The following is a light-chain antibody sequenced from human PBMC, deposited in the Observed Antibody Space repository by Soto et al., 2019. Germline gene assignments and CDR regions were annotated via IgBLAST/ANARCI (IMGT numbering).Light chain of an antibody. Sequence: QSVLTQPTSVSAAPGQKVTISCSGSSSNIGKNYVSWYQRLPGTAPKLLIYDNNERSSGIPDRFSGSKSGTSATLGIAGLQTGDEADYYCGTWDTSLSAVVFGGGTKVTVL. J-gene: IGLJ2*01. CDR1: SSNIGKNY. V-gene: IGLV1-51*01. CDR2: DNN. CDR3: GTWDTSLSAVV.